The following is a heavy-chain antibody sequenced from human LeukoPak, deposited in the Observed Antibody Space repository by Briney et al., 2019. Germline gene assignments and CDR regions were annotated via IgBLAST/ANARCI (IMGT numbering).Heavy chain of an antibody. J-gene: IGHJ4*02. CDR2: IYYSGST. CDR1: GDSISSYF. V-gene: IGHV4-59*01. CDR3: ARYCSSTSCFFDY. D-gene: IGHD2-2*01. Sequence: PSETLSLTCNVSGDSISSYFWSCIRQPPGKGLEWIGYIYYSGSTNYNPSLKSRVTISVDTSKNQFSLKLSSVTAADTAVYYCARYCSSTSCFFDYWGQGTLVTVSS.